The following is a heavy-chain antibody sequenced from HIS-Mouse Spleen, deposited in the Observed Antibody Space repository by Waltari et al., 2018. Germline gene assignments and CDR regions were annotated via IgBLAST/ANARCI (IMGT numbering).Heavy chain of an antibody. CDR1: VGSFSGYD. Sequence: QVQLQQWGAGRLKPSETLSLTCAVDVGSFSGYDWSWIRQPPGKGLEWIGEINHSGSTNYNPSLKSRVTISVDTSKNQFSLKLSSVTAADTAVYYCVWGRGGDSWGQGTLVTVSS. CDR3: VWGRGGDS. CDR2: INHSGST. J-gene: IGHJ4*02. V-gene: IGHV4-34*01. D-gene: IGHD3-16*01.